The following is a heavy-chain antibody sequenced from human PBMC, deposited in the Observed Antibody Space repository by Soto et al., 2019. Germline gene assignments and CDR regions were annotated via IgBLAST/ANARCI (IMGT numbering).Heavy chain of an antibody. CDR2: MNPDSGNT. CDR3: ARSVGGSNVNFDY. D-gene: IGHD3-10*01. V-gene: IGHV1-8*01. Sequence: VQLVQSGAEVRRPGASVKVSCKASGCTFTSYEIKWVRQATGQGPEWMGWMNPDSGNTGYVQKFQGRVTMTRNTAISTAYMELSSLRSEDTAVYYCARSVGGSNVNFDYWGQGTLVTVSS. J-gene: IGHJ4*02. CDR1: GCTFTSYE.